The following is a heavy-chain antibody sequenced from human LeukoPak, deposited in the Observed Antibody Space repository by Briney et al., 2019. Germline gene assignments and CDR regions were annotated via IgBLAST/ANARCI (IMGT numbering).Heavy chain of an antibody. D-gene: IGHD3-22*01. CDR2: INHSGST. J-gene: IGHJ3*02. V-gene: IGHV4-34*01. CDR1: GGSFSGYY. CDR3: ARGGPPITMIVDVAGNAFDI. Sequence: PSETLSPTCAVYGGSFSGYYWSWIRQPPGKGLERIGEINHSGSTNYNPSLKSRVTISVDTSKNQFSLKLSSVTAPDTAVYYCARGGPPITMIVDVAGNAFDIWGQGTMVTVSS.